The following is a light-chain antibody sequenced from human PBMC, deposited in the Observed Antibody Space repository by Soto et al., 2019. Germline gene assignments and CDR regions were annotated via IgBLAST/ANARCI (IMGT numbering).Light chain of an antibody. J-gene: IGKJ4*01. CDR1: QSVSSY. V-gene: IGKV3-20*01. Sequence: EIVLTQSPATLSLSPGERATLSCRASQSVSSYLAWYQQKPGQAPRLLIYGASSRATGIPDRFSGSGSGTDFTLTISRLEPEDFAVYYCQQYGSSPTSGGGTKVDIK. CDR2: GAS. CDR3: QQYGSSPT.